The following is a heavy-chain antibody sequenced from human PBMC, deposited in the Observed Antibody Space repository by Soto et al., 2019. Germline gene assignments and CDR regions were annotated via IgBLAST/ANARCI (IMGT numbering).Heavy chain of an antibody. CDR3: VKDRVALAGFDV. V-gene: IGHV4-4*07. CDR1: GVSISNAF. J-gene: IGHJ3*01. CDR2: FYADTSA. D-gene: IGHD6-19*01. Sequence: QVHLQESSPGLLKPSETLSLTCSVSGVSISNAFWSWIRQPAGQGLEYIGRFYADTSANENPSLRSRLSMSRYMSKNQLSLRLTSVTAADTGVYYCVKDRVALAGFDVWGHGILVTVS.